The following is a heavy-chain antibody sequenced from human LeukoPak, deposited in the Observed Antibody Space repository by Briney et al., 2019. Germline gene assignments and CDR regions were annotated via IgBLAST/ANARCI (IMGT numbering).Heavy chain of an antibody. Sequence: GGSLRLSCAASGIIFSSCSMNWVRQAPGKGLEWVSSISSSSSYIYYADSVKGRFTISRDNAKNSLYLQMNSLRAEDTAVYYCARGQGWNPEAVTNAFDIWGQGTMVTVSS. CDR2: ISSSSSYI. J-gene: IGHJ3*02. CDR3: ARGQGWNPEAVTNAFDI. CDR1: GIIFSSCS. D-gene: IGHD1-1*01. V-gene: IGHV3-21*01.